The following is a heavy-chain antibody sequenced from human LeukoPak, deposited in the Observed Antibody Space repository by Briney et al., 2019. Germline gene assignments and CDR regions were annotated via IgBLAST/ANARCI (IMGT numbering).Heavy chain of an antibody. CDR3: ARARDGSYLDY. CDR2: INPSGSST. D-gene: IGHD1-26*01. CDR1: GYSFTNYY. Sequence: ASVKVSCKASGYSFTNYYMHWVRQAPGQGLEWMGIINPSGSSTTYAQKFQDRVTMTRDTSTSTVYMELSSLRSEGTTVYFCARARDGSYLDYWGQGTLVTVSS. J-gene: IGHJ4*02. V-gene: IGHV1-46*01.